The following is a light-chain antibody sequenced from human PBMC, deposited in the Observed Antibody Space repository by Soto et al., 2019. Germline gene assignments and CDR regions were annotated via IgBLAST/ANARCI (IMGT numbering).Light chain of an antibody. CDR1: SSDVGCYNY. CDR3: ASFTRSVTVV. V-gene: IGLV2-14*03. CDR2: DVN. Sequence: QSALTQPASVSGSPGQSITISCAGTSSDVGCYNYVSWYQQHPAKVPRLIISDVNKRPSGVSGRFSGSKSGNTASLTISRLQAEDEADYYCASFTRSVTVVFGGGTKLTAL. J-gene: IGLJ2*01.